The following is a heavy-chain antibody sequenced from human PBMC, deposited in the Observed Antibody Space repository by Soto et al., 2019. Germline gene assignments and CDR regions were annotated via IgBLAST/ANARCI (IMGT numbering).Heavy chain of an antibody. J-gene: IGHJ6*02. CDR1: GFTFDDYA. CDR2: ISWDGGST. D-gene: IGHD3-10*01. Sequence: GGSLRLSCAASGFTFDDYAMHWVRQAPGKGLEWVSLISWDGGSTYYADSVKGRFTISRDNSKNSLYLQMNSLRAEDTALYYCAKDSGSGSYYYFYGMDVWGQGTTVTVSS. CDR3: AKDSGSGSYYYFYGMDV. V-gene: IGHV3-43D*03.